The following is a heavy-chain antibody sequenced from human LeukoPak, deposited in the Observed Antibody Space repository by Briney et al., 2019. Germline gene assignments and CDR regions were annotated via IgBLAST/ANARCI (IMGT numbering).Heavy chain of an antibody. D-gene: IGHD3-10*01. Sequence: GGSLRLSCAASGFTFSSYGMHWVRQAPGTGLEWVAVISYDGSNKYYADSVKGRFTISRDNSKNTLYLQMNSLRAEDTAVYYCAKAPNYGSGSPEYFQHWGQGTLVTVSS. J-gene: IGHJ1*01. V-gene: IGHV3-30*18. CDR1: GFTFSSYG. CDR3: AKAPNYGSGSPEYFQH. CDR2: ISYDGSNK.